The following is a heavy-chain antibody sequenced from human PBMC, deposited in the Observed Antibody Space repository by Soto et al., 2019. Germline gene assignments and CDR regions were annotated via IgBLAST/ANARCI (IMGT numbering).Heavy chain of an antibody. V-gene: IGHV4-39*01. D-gene: IGHD2-8*01. CDR3: VSQRTSVLTQAYFDY. CDR2: VYYRGRS. J-gene: IGHJ4*02. Sequence: XTLSLPGTVSGGAFCNRKYYWGWIRQSPGKGLEWIGSVYYRGRSYSKSSVKSRVTISVDTSKNQFSLNLNSVTASDTAVYFCVSQRTSVLTQAYFDYWGPGALATFSS. CDR1: GGAFCNRKYY.